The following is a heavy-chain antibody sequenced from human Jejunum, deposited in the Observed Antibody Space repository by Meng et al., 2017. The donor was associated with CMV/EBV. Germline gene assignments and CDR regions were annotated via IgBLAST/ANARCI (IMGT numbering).Heavy chain of an antibody. CDR3: AATNYYDTSGYYYWGY. J-gene: IGHJ4*02. CDR1: GYTLNNYG. D-gene: IGHD3-22*01. V-gene: IGHV1-18*01. Sequence: GYTLNNYGLSWVRQAPGQGLEWMGWISAFNGNTNYPQKFQGRVTMTTDTSTRTAYLELRSLRSDDTAVYYCAATNYYDTSGYYYWGYWGQGTLVTVSS. CDR2: ISAFNGNT.